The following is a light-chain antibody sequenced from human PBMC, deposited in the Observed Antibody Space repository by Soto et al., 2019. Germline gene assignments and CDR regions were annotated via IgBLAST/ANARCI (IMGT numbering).Light chain of an antibody. CDR3: QQRSYWPPLFT. CDR2: DAY. CDR1: QSVSRY. J-gene: IGKJ3*01. Sequence: EIVLTQSPATLSLSPGERATLSCRASQSVSRYLAWYQQKPGQAPRLLIYDAYNRATGIPARFSGSGSGTDFTLTISSLEPEDFAVYYCQQRSYWPPLFTFGPGTKVDIK. V-gene: IGKV3-11*01.